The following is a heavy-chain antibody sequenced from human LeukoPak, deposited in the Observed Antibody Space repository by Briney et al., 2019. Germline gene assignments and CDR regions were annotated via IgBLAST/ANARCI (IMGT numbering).Heavy chain of an antibody. Sequence: SQTLSLTCAISGDSVSSTTAAWNWIRQSPSRGLEWLGRTYYRSKWFHDYAVSMRSRITISPDTSKIQFSLQLNSVTPEDTAFYYCERDPPGPEYYYGMDVWGQGTTVTVSS. CDR3: ERDPPGPEYYYGMDV. J-gene: IGHJ6*02. CDR2: TYYRSKWFH. V-gene: IGHV6-1*01. D-gene: IGHD1-14*01. CDR1: GDSVSSTTAA.